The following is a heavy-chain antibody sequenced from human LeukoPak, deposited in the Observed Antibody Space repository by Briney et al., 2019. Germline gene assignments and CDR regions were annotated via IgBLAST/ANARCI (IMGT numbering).Heavy chain of an antibody. J-gene: IGHJ4*02. CDR2: IYYSGST. CDR3: ARGIRWSSSGWYRGYYFDY. D-gene: IGHD6-19*01. CDR1: GGSISSYY. V-gene: IGHV4-59*12. Sequence: SETLSLTCTVSGGSISSYYWSWIRQPPGKGLEWIGYIYYSGSTNYNPSLKSRVTISVDTSKNQFSLKLSSVTAADTAVYYCARGIRWSSSGWYRGYYFDYWGQGTLVTVSS.